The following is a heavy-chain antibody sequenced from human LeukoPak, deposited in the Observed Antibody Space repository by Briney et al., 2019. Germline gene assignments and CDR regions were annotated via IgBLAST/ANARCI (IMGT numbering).Heavy chain of an antibody. Sequence: GGSLRLSCAASGFTFDDYAMHWVRQAPGKGLEWVSGISWNSGSIGYADSVKGRFTISRDNAKNSLYLQMNSLRDEDTAVYYCASSIAAAATGDYWGQGTLVTVSS. J-gene: IGHJ4*02. CDR3: ASSIAAAATGDY. D-gene: IGHD6-13*01. V-gene: IGHV3-9*01. CDR1: GFTFDDYA. CDR2: ISWNSGSI.